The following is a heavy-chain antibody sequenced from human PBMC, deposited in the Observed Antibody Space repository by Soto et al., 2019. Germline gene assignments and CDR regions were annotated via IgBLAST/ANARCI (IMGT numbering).Heavy chain of an antibody. CDR2: IYYSGST. Sequence: ETLSLTCTVSGGSISSYYWSWIRQPPGKGLEWIGYIYYSGSTNYNPSLKSRVTISVDTSKNQFSLKLSSVTAADTAVYYCARGSISGYCSGGSCYPDYYYYYYMDVWGKGTTVTVSS. CDR1: GGSISSYY. J-gene: IGHJ6*03. D-gene: IGHD2-15*01. CDR3: ARGSISGYCSGGSCYPDYYYYYYMDV. V-gene: IGHV4-59*01.